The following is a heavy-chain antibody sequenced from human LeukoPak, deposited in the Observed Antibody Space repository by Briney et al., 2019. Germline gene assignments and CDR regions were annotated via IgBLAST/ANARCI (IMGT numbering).Heavy chain of an antibody. CDR3: ARMEGDGNNYYYYGMDV. CDR1: GYSFTSNY. CDR2: IYPRDGST. J-gene: IGHJ6*02. D-gene: IGHD5-24*01. V-gene: IGHV1-46*01. Sequence: ASVKVSCKASGYSFTSNYIHWVRQAPGQGLEWMGMIYPRDGSTSYAQKFQGRVTMTRDTSTSTVYMELSSLRSEDTAVYYCARMEGDGNNYYYYGMDVWGQGTTVTVSS.